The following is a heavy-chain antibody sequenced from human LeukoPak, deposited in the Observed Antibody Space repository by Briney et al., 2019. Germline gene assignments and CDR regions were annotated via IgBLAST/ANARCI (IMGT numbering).Heavy chain of an antibody. Sequence: PGGSLRLSCAASGFIFSDYWMSWVRQAPGKGLEWVANIKEDGSEKYYVDSVKGRFTISRDNAKNSLYLQMNRLRAEDTAVYYCARAVGQVVTPLAYWGQGTLVTVSS. D-gene: IGHD4-23*01. CDR2: IKEDGSEK. J-gene: IGHJ4*02. V-gene: IGHV3-7*03. CDR3: ARAVGQVVTPLAY. CDR1: GFIFSDYW.